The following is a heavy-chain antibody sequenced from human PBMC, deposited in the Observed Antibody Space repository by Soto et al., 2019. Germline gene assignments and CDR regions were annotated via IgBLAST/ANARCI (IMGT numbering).Heavy chain of an antibody. V-gene: IGHV1-69*01. CDR2: IITIFGTA. J-gene: IGHJ6*02. CDR3: ARVGLRDGYRPYYDYAMDV. CDR1: GGTFSSYA. Sequence: QVQLVQSGAEVKKPGFSVKVSCKASGGTFSSYAISWVRQAPGQGLEWMGGIITIFGTANYAQKFQGRVTITAAEYTSTAYMELSSLRADDTAVYYCARVGLRDGYRPYYDYAMDVWGQGTTVTVSS. D-gene: IGHD5-18*01.